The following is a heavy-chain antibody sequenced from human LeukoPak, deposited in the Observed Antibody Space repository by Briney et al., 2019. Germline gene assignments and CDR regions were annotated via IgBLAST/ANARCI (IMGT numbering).Heavy chain of an antibody. CDR1: GFTFSSYS. V-gene: IGHV3-48*01. CDR2: ISSSSSTI. CDR3: ARDVGYCSSTSCYNGNRGY. D-gene: IGHD2-2*02. Sequence: GGSLRLSCAASGFTFSSYSMNWVRQAPGKGLEWVSYISSSSSTIYYADSVKGRFTISRDNAKNSLYLQMNSLRAEDTAVYYCARDVGYCSSTSCYNGNRGYWGQGTLVTVSS. J-gene: IGHJ4*02.